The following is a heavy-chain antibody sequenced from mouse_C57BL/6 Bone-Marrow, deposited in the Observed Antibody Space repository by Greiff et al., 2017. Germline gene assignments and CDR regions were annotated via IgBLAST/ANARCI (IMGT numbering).Heavy chain of an antibody. Sequence: VQLQQSGAELVKPGASVKLSCTASGFNITDYYMHWVKQRTEQGLEWIGRIDPEDDETKYAPKFQGKATITADTSSNTAYLQLSSLTAEDTAVYSCASSSPFAYWGQGTLVTVSA. CDR3: ASSSPFAY. CDR1: GFNITDYY. J-gene: IGHJ3*01. V-gene: IGHV14-2*01. CDR2: IDPEDDET. D-gene: IGHD1-1*01.